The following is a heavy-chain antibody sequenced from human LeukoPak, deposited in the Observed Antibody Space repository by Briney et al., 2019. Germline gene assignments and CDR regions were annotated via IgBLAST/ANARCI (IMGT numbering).Heavy chain of an antibody. D-gene: IGHD5-18*01. J-gene: IGHJ4*02. CDR2: IYYSGSS. Sequence: SETLSLTCTVSGGSISSGDYYWSWIRQPPGKGLEWVGYIYYSGSSYYNPSLNSRLTISVDTSKNRFSLKLTSVTAADTAVYYCARGRGYSYKNFDSWGQGTLVTVSS. V-gene: IGHV4-30-4*01. CDR3: ARGRGYSYKNFDS. CDR1: GGSISSGDYY.